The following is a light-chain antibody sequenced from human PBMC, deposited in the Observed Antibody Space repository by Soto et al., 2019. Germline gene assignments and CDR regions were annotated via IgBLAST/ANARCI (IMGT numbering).Light chain of an antibody. Sequence: EIVLTQSPVTLSLSPGERATLSCRASQSVSSYLAWYQQKPGQAPRLLIYDASNRATGIPARFSGSGSGTDFTLTISRLEPEDFAVYYCQQRSNWPSTFGGGTTVEIK. CDR3: QQRSNWPST. CDR2: DAS. CDR1: QSVSSY. J-gene: IGKJ4*01. V-gene: IGKV3-11*01.